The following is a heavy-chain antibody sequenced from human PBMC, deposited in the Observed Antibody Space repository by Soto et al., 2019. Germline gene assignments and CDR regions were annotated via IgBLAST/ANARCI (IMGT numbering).Heavy chain of an antibody. CDR1: GGSIPPYY. CDR2: VSYSGKT. J-gene: IGHJ3*01. D-gene: IGHD2-15*01. CDR3: ERQPYTVVTAFDV. V-gene: IGHV4-59*07. Sequence: QVQLPESGPGLVETSGTLSLTCTVSGGSIPPYYWSWIQQPPSEGLEWLGYVSYSGKTGYNPSLKSRVSMSIDTSKNEVSLKLTSLTAADAATYYCERQPYTVVTAFDVLGQGTTGAVSS.